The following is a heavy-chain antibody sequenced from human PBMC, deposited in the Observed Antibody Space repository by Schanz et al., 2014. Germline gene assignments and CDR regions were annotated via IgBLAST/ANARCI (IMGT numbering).Heavy chain of an antibody. V-gene: IGHV3-21*02. CDR3: AKYRGYYRVSGSYRELEY. J-gene: IGHJ4*02. CDR2: INSVGSNT. CDR1: GFTASSHS. Sequence: EVQLVESGGGLVKPGGSLRLSCGVSGFTASSHSMNWVRQDPGKGLVWVARINSVGSNTDYADSVTGRFTISRDNAKNSLFLQMNSLRAEDTAVYYCAKYRGYYRVSGSYRELEYWGQGTLVTVSS. D-gene: IGHD3-10*01.